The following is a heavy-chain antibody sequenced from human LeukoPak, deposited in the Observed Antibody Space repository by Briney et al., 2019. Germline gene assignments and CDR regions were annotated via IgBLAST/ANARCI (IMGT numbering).Heavy chain of an antibody. CDR2: SNPNSGGT. V-gene: IGHV1-2*02. D-gene: IGHD6-19*01. J-gene: IGHJ2*01. CDR3: ARGGRGWYTGYFDL. CDR1: GYTFTGYY. Sequence: ASVKVSCKASGYTFTGYYMHWVRQAPGQGLEWMGWSNPNSGGTNDAQKFQGRVTMPREPSISTAYMELSRLRSDDTAVYYCARGGRGWYTGYFDLWGRGTLVTVSS.